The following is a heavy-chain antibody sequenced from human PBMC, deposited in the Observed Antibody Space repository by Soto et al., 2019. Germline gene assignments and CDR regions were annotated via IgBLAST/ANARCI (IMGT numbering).Heavy chain of an antibody. V-gene: IGHV4-31*03. CDR1: GGSISSGGYY. J-gene: IGHJ6*03. Sequence: SETLSLTCTVSGGSISSGGYYWSWIRQHPGKGLEWIGYIYYSGSTYYNPSLKSRVTISVDTSKNQFSLKLSSVTAADTAVYYCARSRQTRYYYYMDVWGKGTTVTVSS. CDR2: IYYSGST. CDR3: ARSRQTRYYYYMDV.